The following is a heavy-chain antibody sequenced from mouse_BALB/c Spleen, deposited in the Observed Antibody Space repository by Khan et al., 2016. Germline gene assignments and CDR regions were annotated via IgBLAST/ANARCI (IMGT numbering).Heavy chain of an antibody. D-gene: IGHD2-4*01. CDR2: INYSGST. CDR3: ARGEITTACAY. Sequence: VQLQESGPDLVKPSQSLSLTCTVTGYSITSGYSWHWIRQFPGNKLEWMGYINYSGSTNYNPSLKSRISITRDTSKNQLFLQLTSVTTEDTATYYCARGEITTACAYGGQGTLVTVSA. J-gene: IGHJ3*01. CDR1: GYSITSGYS. V-gene: IGHV3-1*02.